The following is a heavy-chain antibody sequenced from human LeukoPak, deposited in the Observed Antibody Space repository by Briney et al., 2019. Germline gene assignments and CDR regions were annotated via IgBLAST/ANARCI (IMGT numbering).Heavy chain of an antibody. CDR2: INTDGNST. V-gene: IGHV3-74*01. Sequence: GGSLRLSCAASGFTFSSYWMHWVRQVPGKGLVWVSRINTDGNSTTYADSVKGRFTISRDNAKNSLYLQMDSLRAEDTAVYYCARDSSSSSGYYYYYMDVWGKGTTVTVSS. J-gene: IGHJ6*03. CDR3: ARDSSSSSGYYYYYMDV. D-gene: IGHD6-6*01. CDR1: GFTFSSYW.